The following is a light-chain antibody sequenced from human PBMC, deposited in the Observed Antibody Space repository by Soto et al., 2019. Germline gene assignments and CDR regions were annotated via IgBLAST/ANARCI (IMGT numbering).Light chain of an antibody. V-gene: IGKV1-39*01. CDR3: QQSSTTPRT. CDR2: AAS. Sequence: DIHMTQSPSSLSASVGDRVTITCRASRSISTYLNWYQQKPGKAPKLLIYAASTLQSGVPSRFSGSGSGTDFRLTITSLPPEDIATYYCQQSSTTPRTFGQGTNVDFK. CDR1: RSISTY. J-gene: IGKJ1*01.